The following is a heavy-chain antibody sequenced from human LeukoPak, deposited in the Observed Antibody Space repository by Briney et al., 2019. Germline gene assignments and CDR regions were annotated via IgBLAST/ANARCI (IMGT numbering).Heavy chain of an antibody. CDR3: ARVGGVTMIVVVTGDAFDI. Sequence: SETLSLTCTVSGGSISGYYWSWIRQPPGKGLEWIGSIYYSGSTYYNPSLKSRVTISVDTSKNQFSLKPSSVTAADTAVYYCARVGGVTMIVVVTGDAFDIWGQGTMVTVSS. D-gene: IGHD3-22*01. V-gene: IGHV4-59*12. J-gene: IGHJ3*02. CDR2: IYYSGST. CDR1: GGSISGYY.